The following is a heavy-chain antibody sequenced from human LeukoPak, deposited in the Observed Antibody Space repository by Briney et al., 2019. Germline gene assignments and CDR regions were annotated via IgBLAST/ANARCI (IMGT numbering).Heavy chain of an antibody. CDR1: GGSISSSSYY. J-gene: IGHJ4*02. CDR2: IYYSGST. CDR3: ASDYRIAVAGRVGWRY. D-gene: IGHD6-19*01. V-gene: IGHV4-39*07. Sequence: SETLSPTCTVSGGSISSSSYYWGWIRQPPGKGLEWIGSIYYSGSTYYNPSLKSRVTISVDTSKNQFSLKLSSVTAADTAVYYCASDYRIAVAGRVGWRYWGQGTLVTVSS.